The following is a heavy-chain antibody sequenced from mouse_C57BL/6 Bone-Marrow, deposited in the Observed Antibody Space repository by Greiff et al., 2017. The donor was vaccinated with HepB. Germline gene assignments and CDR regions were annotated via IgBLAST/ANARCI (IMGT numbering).Heavy chain of an antibody. J-gene: IGHJ1*03. Sequence: EVKLVESGAELVKPGASVKLSCTASGFNIKDYYMHWVKQRTEQGLEWIGRIDPEDGETKYAPKFQGKATITADTSSNTAYLQLSSLTSEDTAVYYCATAITTVVAPYFDVWGTGTTVTVSS. CDR3: ATAITTVVAPYFDV. V-gene: IGHV14-2*01. CDR2: IDPEDGET. CDR1: GFNIKDYY. D-gene: IGHD1-1*01.